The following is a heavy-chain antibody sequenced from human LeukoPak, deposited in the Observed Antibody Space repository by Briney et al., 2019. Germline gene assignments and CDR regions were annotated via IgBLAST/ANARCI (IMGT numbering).Heavy chain of an antibody. V-gene: IGHV1-24*01. D-gene: IGHD6-19*01. CDR2: FDPEDGET. CDR3: ATGFYRHRSGWYDYRDY. J-gene: IGHJ4*02. Sequence: VKLSCKVPGYTFIELSMNWVRQPPGRGLEWMGGFDPEDGETIYTQNFKGRVSMTEDTSTDTAYMELSSLRAVDTAVYYCATGFYRHRSGWYDYRDYWGQGTLVTVSS. CDR1: GYTFIELS.